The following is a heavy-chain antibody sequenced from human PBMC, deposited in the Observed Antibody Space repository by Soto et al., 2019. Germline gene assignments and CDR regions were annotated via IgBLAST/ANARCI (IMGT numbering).Heavy chain of an antibody. CDR1: GGTFSSYA. J-gene: IGHJ5*02. V-gene: IGHV1-69*13. CDR3: ARDRCSSTSCYNGGPHNWFDP. D-gene: IGHD2-2*02. Sequence: ASVKVSCKASGGTFSSYAISWVRQAPGQGLEWMGGIIPIFGTANYAQKFQGRVTITADESTSTAYMELSSLRSEDTAVYYCARDRCSSTSCYNGGPHNWFDPWGQGTLVTVSS. CDR2: IIPIFGTA.